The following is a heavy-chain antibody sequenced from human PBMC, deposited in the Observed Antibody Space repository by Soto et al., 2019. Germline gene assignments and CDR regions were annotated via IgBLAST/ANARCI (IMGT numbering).Heavy chain of an antibody. Sequence: QVQLVQSGAEVQKPGSSVKVSCKASGGTFSSYVVSWVRQAPGQGLEWMGGIIPIFGTVIYAQQFQGRVTITADESTKTAYMELRSLRFEDTAVYYCARDSHPPALSGDIMRWDVWGQGTTVTVSS. CDR3: ARDSHPPALSGDIMRWDV. CDR1: GGTFSSYV. J-gene: IGHJ6*02. V-gene: IGHV1-69*01. CDR2: IIPIFGTV. D-gene: IGHD2-15*01.